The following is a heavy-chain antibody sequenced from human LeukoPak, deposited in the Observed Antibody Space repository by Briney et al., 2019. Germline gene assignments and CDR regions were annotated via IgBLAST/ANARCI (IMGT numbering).Heavy chain of an antibody. J-gene: IGHJ6*02. CDR3: ARAVVAATRGYYYYYYGMDV. CDR2: ISSSSSTI. Sequence: GGSLRLSCAASGFTFSSYSMNWVRQAPGKGLEWVSYISSSSSTIYYADSVKGRFTISRDNAKNSLYLQMNSLRAEDTAVYYCARAVVAATRGYYYYYYGMDVWGQGTTVTVSS. V-gene: IGHV3-48*04. D-gene: IGHD2-15*01. CDR1: GFTFSSYS.